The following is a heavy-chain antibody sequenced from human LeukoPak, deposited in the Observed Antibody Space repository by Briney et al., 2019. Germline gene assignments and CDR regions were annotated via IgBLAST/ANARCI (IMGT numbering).Heavy chain of an antibody. D-gene: IGHD4-23*01. V-gene: IGHV4-39*07. CDR1: GGFISSSPYY. Sequence: SETPSLTCIVSGGFISSSPYYWGWIRQPPGKGLEWIGYIFHTGRTYDNPSLKSRVTISVDTSKNQFSLKVNSVTAADTAVYYCARVGLRWYPGNFWGQGTLVTVSS. CDR2: IFHTGRT. J-gene: IGHJ4*02. CDR3: ARVGLRWYPGNF.